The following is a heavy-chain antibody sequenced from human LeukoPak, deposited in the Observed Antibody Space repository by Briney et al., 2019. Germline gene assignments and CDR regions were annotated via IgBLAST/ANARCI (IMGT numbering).Heavy chain of an antibody. CDR3: AKDVLWFGESGDALDI. D-gene: IGHD3-10*01. CDR1: GFTFSSYA. CDR2: ISGSGGST. V-gene: IGHV3-23*01. J-gene: IGHJ3*02. Sequence: GGSLRLSCAASGFTFSSYAMSWVRQAPGKGLEWVSAISGSGGSTYYADPVKGRFTISRDNSKNTLYLQMNSLRAEDTAVYYCAKDVLWFGESGDALDIWGQGTMVTVSS.